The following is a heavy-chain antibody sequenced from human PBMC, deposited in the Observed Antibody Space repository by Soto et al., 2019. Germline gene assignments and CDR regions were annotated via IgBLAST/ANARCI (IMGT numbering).Heavy chain of an antibody. V-gene: IGHV3-23*01. CDR3: AREYSTAWKTFDY. CDR1: GFTFNSYA. Sequence: EVQLLESGGGLVQPGGSLRLSCAASGFTFNSYAMSWVRQAPGKGLEWVSVISDIGGTTYYADSVKGRFTISRDNSKNTLYLQMNSLRAEDTAVYYCAREYSTAWKTFDYWGQGTLVTGSS. J-gene: IGHJ4*02. D-gene: IGHD6-19*01. CDR2: ISDIGGTT.